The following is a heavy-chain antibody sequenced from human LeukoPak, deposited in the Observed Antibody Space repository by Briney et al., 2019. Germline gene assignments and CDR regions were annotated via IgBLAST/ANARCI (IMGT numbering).Heavy chain of an antibody. CDR2: IYYSGST. J-gene: IGHJ5*02. Sequence: SETLSLTCAVYSGSFSGYYWSWIRQPPGKGLEWIGSIYYSGSTYYNPSLKSRVTISVDTSKNQFSLKLSSVTAADTAVYYCARRITIFGVVIRAWFDPWGQGTLVTVSS. D-gene: IGHD3-3*01. V-gene: IGHV4-34*01. CDR3: ARRITIFGVVIRAWFDP. CDR1: SGSFSGYY.